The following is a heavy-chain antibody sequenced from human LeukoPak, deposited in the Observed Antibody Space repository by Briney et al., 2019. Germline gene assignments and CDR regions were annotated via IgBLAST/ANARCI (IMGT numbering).Heavy chain of an antibody. CDR3: ARDKNYYGSGSPSLDAFDI. D-gene: IGHD3-10*01. J-gene: IGHJ3*02. CDR2: IKQDGSEK. CDR1: GFMFSRYW. V-gene: IGHV3-7*01. Sequence: PGGSLRLSCVASGFMFSRYWMSWVRQAPGKGLEWVANIKQDGSEKYYVDSVKGRFTISRDNAKKSLYLQMNSLRAEDTAVYYCARDKNYYGSGSPSLDAFDIWGQGTMVTVSS.